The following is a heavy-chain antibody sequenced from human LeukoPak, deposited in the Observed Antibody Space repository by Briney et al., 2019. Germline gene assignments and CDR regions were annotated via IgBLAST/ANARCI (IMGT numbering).Heavy chain of an antibody. J-gene: IGHJ4*02. CDR2: IDTDTGKP. CDR3: ARGRRYFDY. V-gene: IGHV7-4-1*02. CDR1: GYTFTSYT. Sequence: ASVKVSCKASGYTFTSYTMSWVRQATGQGLEWMGWIDTDTGKPTFAQGLTGQFVFSLDTSVSTAYLQISSLRAEDTAMYYCARGRRYFDYWGQGSLVTVSS.